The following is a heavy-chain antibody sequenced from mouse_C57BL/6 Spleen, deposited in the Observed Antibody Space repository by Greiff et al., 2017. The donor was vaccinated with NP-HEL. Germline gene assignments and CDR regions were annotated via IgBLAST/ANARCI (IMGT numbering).Heavy chain of an antibody. V-gene: IGHV6-6*01. CDR2: IRNKANNHAT. Sequence: EVHLVESGGGLVQPGGSMKLSCAASGFTFSDAWMDWVRQSPEKGLEWVAEIRNKANNHATYYAESVKGRFTISRDDSKSSVYLQMNSLRAEDTGIYYCTRSYIYPIYGNYFDCWGQGTTLTVSS. CDR1: GFTFSDAW. D-gene: IGHD2-1*01. CDR3: TRSYIYPIYGNYFDC. J-gene: IGHJ2*01.